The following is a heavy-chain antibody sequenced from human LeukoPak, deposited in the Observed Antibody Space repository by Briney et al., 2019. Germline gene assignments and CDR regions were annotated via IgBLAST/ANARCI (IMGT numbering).Heavy chain of an antibody. CDR1: GFTFSSYA. D-gene: IGHD3-9*01. CDR3: TKHYDILTGYSDY. J-gene: IGHJ4*02. Sequence: PGGSLRLSCAASGFTFSSYAMSWVRQAPGKGLEWVSAISGSGGSTYYADSMKGRFTISRDNSKNTLYLQMNSLRAEDTAVYYCTKHYDILTGYSDYWGQGTLVTVSS. CDR2: ISGSGGST. V-gene: IGHV3-23*01.